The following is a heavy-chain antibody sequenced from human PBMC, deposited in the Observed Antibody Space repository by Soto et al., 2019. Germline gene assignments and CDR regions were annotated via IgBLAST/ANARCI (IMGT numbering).Heavy chain of an antibody. CDR3: AKTQSRMIVVPEPDY. J-gene: IGHJ4*01. D-gene: IGHD3-22*01. Sequence: GGSLRLSCAASGFTFSSYAMSWVRQAPGKGLEWVSAISGSGGSTYYADSVKGRFTISRDNSKNTLYLQMNSMRAEDTAVYYCAKTQSRMIVVPEPDYWGHGTLVTCSS. V-gene: IGHV3-23*01. CDR2: ISGSGGST. CDR1: GFTFSSYA.